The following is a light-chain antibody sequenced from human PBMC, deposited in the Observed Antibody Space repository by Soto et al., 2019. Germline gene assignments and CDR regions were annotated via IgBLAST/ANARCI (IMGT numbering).Light chain of an antibody. Sequence: EIVMTQSPATLSVSPGERATLSCRANQSVRSNLAWYQQKPGQAPRLLIYGASTRATGIPARFSVSGSGTEFTLTVTSLQAEDFAVYYCQQYDNWPRTLGQGTKVEIK. CDR1: QSVRSN. J-gene: IGKJ1*01. CDR2: GAS. V-gene: IGKV3-15*01. CDR3: QQYDNWPRT.